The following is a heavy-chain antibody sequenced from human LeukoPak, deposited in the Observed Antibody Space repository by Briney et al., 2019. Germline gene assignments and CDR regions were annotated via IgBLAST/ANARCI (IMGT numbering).Heavy chain of an antibody. CDR3: VRDQQWESPHYFDF. V-gene: IGHV3-48*01. CDR2: FSSRKNIV. D-gene: IGHD1-26*01. Sequence: GGSLRLSCVTSGFSFDNYGMSWVRRAPGKGLEWISYFSSRKNIVNYADSVKDRFTISRDKAKTSLYLQMNSLRAEDTAVYYCVRDQQWESPHYFDFWGQGTPVTVSS. J-gene: IGHJ4*02. CDR1: GFSFDNYG.